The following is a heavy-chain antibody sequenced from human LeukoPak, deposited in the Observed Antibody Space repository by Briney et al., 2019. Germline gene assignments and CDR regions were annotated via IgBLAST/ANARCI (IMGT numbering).Heavy chain of an antibody. CDR3: ARGLGRYYDSSGPWYFDY. CDR1: GYTFTSYG. J-gene: IGHJ4*02. Sequence: ASVKVSCKASGYTFTSYGISWVRQAPGQGLEWMGWISAYNGNTNYAQKLQGRVTMTTDTSTSTAYMELRSLRSDDTAVYYCARGLGRYYDSSGPWYFDYWGQGTLVTVSS. D-gene: IGHD3-22*01. CDR2: ISAYNGNT. V-gene: IGHV1-18*01.